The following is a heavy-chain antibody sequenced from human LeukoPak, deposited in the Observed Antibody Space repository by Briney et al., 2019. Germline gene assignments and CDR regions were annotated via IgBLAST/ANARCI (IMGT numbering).Heavy chain of an antibody. J-gene: IGHJ4*02. D-gene: IGHD3-10*01. CDR3: ARDGGSGILD. CDR1: GFTFSTYE. V-gene: IGHV3-48*03. CDR2: ISSSGRTI. Sequence: GGSLRLSCAASGFTFSTYEMNWVRQAPGKGLEWVSYISSSGRTIYYADSVKGRFTISRDNAKNSLYLQMNSLRAEDTAVYYCARDGGSGILDWGQGTLVTVSS.